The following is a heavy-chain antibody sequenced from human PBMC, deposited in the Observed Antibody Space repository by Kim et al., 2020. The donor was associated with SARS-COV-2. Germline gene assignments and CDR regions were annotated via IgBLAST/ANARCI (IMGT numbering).Heavy chain of an antibody. CDR2: ISYDGSNK. V-gene: IGHV3-30*04. D-gene: IGHD2-15*01. J-gene: IGHJ6*02. Sequence: GGSLRLSCAASGFTFSSYAMHWVRQAPGKGLEWVAVISYDGSNKYYADSVKGRFTISRDNSKNTLYLQMNSLRAEDTAVYYCARDMVVAASYYYYGMDVWGQGTTVTVSS. CDR3: ARDMVVAASYYYYGMDV. CDR1: GFTFSSYA.